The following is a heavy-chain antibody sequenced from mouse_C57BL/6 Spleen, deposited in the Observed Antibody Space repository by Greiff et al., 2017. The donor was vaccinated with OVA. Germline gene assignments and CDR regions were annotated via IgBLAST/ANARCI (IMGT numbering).Heavy chain of an antibody. V-gene: IGHV1-59*01. CDR2: IDPSDSYT. J-gene: IGHJ3*01. Sequence: VKLQQPGAELVRPGTSVKLSCKASGYTFTSYWMHWVKQRPGQGLEWIGVIDPSDSYTNYNQKFKGKATLTVDTSSSTAYMQLSSLTSEDSAVYYCARGQELRPFAYWGQGTLVTVSA. D-gene: IGHD3-2*02. CDR1: GYTFTSYW. CDR3: ARGQELRPFAY.